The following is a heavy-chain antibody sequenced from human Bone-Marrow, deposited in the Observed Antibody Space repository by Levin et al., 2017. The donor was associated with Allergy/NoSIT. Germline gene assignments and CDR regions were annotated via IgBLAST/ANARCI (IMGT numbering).Heavy chain of an antibody. CDR3: ARDSPLSGFDYDFDY. Sequence: PGGSLRLSCAASGFTVSANYMNWVRQAPGKGLEWVSVIYGGGGTSYADSVRGRFTVSRDNSKNIVYLQMNSLRVEDTAMYYCARDSPLSGFDYDFDYWGQGTQVTVSS. J-gene: IGHJ4*02. CDR2: IYGGGGT. D-gene: IGHD5-12*01. CDR1: GFTVSANY. V-gene: IGHV3-53*01.